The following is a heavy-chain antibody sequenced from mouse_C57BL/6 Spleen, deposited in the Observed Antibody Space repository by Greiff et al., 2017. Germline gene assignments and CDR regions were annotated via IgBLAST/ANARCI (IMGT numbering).Heavy chain of an antibody. CDR1: GYAFSSYW. J-gene: IGHJ2*01. CDR3: AREKINYQYYFDY. V-gene: IGHV1-80*01. D-gene: IGHD1-1*01. CDR2: IYPGDGDT. Sequence: QVQLKESGAELVKPGASVKISCKASGYAFSSYWMNWVKQRPGKGLEWIGQIYPGDGDTNYNGKFKGKATLTADKSSSTAYMQLSSLTSEDSAVYFCAREKINYQYYFDYWGQGTTLTVSS.